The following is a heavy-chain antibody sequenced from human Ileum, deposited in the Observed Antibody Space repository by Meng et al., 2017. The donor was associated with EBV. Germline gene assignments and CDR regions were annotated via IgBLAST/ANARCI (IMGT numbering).Heavy chain of an antibody. J-gene: IGHJ4*02. V-gene: IGHV4-39*07. CDR1: GGSISSSSSY. CDR3: ARDYYYDSSPTPDY. CDR2: IYYSGST. D-gene: IGHD3-22*01. Sequence: QLQCLWYGTGMVKTSVTFARTSMVSGGSISSSSSYWGWIRQPPGKGLEWIGSIYYSGSTYYNQSLKSRVTISVDTSKNQFSLKLSSVIAADTAVYYCARDYYYDSSPTPDYWGQGTLVTVSS.